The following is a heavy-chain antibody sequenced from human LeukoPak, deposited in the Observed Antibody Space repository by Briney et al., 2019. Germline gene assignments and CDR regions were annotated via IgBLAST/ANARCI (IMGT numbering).Heavy chain of an antibody. J-gene: IGHJ4*02. CDR2: ICGGGGTT. D-gene: IGHD1-26*01. CDR3: AKEGTYSGSYRDY. CDR1: GFTFSSYA. V-gene: IGHV3-23*01. Sequence: GGSLRLSCAASGFTFSSYAMSWVRQAPGKGLEWVSAICGGGGTTYYADSVKGRFTISRDNSKNTLYLQMNSLRAEDTAVYYCAKEGTYSGSYRDYWGQGTLVTVSS.